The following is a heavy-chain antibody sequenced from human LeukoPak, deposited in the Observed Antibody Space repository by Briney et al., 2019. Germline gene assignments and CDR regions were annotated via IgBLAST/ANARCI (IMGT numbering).Heavy chain of an antibody. V-gene: IGHV3-11*01. CDR3: ARVGLGYTPSDY. CDR1: KFIFSDYY. J-gene: IGHJ4*01. D-gene: IGHD3/OR15-3a*01. Sequence: PGGSLRLSCTASKFIFSDYYMSWIRQAPGKGLEWVSYISSSGSTIYYADSVKGRFTISRDNAKNSLYLQMNSLRADDTAVYYCARVGLGYTPSDYWGQGTLVTVSS. CDR2: ISSSGSTI.